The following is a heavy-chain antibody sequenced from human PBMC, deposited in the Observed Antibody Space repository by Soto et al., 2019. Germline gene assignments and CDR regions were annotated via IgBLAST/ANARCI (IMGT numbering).Heavy chain of an antibody. J-gene: IGHJ4*02. CDR2: IIPIFGTA. V-gene: IGHV1-69*12. CDR3: ASHYDSSGYFARGLDY. D-gene: IGHD3-22*01. CDR1: GGTFSSYA. Sequence: QVQLVQSGAEVKKPGSSVKVSCKASGGTFSSYAISWVRQAPGHGLEWMGGIIPIFGTADYAQKFQGRVTITADESTSTAYMELSSLRSEDTAEYYWASHYDSSGYFARGLDYWGQGTLVTVSS.